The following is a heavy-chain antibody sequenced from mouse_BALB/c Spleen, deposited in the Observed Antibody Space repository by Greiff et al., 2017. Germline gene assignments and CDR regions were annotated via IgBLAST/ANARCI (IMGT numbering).Heavy chain of an antibody. Sequence: VKLQESGAELVKPGASVKLSCKASGYTFTSYWMHWVKQRPGQGLEWIGEIDPSDSYTNYNQKFKGKATLTVDKSSSTAYMQLSSLTSEDSAVYYCAPLLRSLAFWGQGTLVTVSA. D-gene: IGHD1-1*01. J-gene: IGHJ3*01. CDR1: GYTFTSYW. CDR3: APLLRSLAF. CDR2: IDPSDSYT. V-gene: IGHV1-69*02.